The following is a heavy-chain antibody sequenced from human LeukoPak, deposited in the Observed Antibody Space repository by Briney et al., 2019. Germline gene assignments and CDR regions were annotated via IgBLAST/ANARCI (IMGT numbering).Heavy chain of an antibody. V-gene: IGHV3-30*07. CDR3: ARFRGTGFDY. CDR1: GFPFSSYA. D-gene: IGHD1-1*01. J-gene: IGHJ4*02. CDR2: ISYDGDDK. Sequence: PGGSLRLSCAASGFPFSSYAIHWVRQAPGKGLEWVAVISYDGDDKYYADSVKGRFALSRDNSKSTLYLQMNSLRAEDTGVYYCARFRGTGFDYWGQGTLVTVSS.